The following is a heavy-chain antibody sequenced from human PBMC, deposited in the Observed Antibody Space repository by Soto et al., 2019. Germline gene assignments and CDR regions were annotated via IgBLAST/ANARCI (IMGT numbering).Heavy chain of an antibody. CDR2: IWYDGSNK. CDR3: ARAQVPHDYGDYLYFQH. J-gene: IGHJ1*01. CDR1: GFTFSSYG. V-gene: IGHV3-33*01. Sequence: GGSLRLSCAASGFTFSSYGMHWVRQAPGKGLEWVAVIWYDGSNKYYADSVKGRFTISRDNSKNTLYLQMNSLRAEDTAVYYCARAQVPHDYGDYLYFQHWGQGTLVTVSS. D-gene: IGHD4-17*01.